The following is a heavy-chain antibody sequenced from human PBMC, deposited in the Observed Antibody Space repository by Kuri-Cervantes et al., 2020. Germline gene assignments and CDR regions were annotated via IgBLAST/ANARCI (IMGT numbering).Heavy chain of an antibody. Sequence: SETLSLTCTVSGDSVSGGVYYWSWIRQPPGKGLEWIGYVDYFGSTNYNPSLKSRVFISLDTSKKQFSLRLTSVTAADTAVYYCARGPHSTREEPAATRGDHWGQGTLVTVSS. J-gene: IGHJ4*02. CDR1: GDSVSGGVYY. V-gene: IGHV4-61*08. CDR3: ARGPHSTREEPAATRGDH. D-gene: IGHD2-2*01. CDR2: VDYFGST.